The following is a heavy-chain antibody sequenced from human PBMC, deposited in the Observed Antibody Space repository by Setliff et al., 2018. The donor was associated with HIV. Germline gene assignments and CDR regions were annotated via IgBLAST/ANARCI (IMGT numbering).Heavy chain of an antibody. J-gene: IGHJ4*02. V-gene: IGHV4-38-2*02. CDR3: ARRSGWSEDY. CDR1: GYSMTSDYQ. D-gene: IGHD6-19*01. Sequence: SETLSLTCTVSGYSMTSDYQWSWIRQPPGKGLEWIGSIYPSGSTSYNPSLKSRVTMSVDRSKNQFSLKLSSVTAADTAVYYCARRSGWSEDYWGQGTLVTVSS. CDR2: IYPSGST.